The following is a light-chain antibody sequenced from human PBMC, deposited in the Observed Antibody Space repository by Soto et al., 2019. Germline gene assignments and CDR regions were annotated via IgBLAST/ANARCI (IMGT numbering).Light chain of an antibody. J-gene: IGKJ1*01. CDR2: GAA. Sequence: EMVLTQSPGTLSLSPGERATLSCRASQSVISSYLAWYQQKSGQAPRLLIYGAAKRATGIPDRFSGSGSGTDFTITISRLEPEDYAVYYCQQYGRPPRTFGQGTKVEIK. V-gene: IGKV3-20*01. CDR1: QSVISSY. CDR3: QQYGRPPRT.